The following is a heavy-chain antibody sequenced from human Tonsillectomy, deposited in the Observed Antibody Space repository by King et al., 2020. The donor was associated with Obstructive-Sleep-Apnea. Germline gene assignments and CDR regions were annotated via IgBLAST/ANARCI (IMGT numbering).Heavy chain of an antibody. V-gene: IGHV6-1*01. CDR1: GDSVSSNSAA. Sequence: VQLQQSGLGLVKPSQILSLTCALSGDSVSSNSAAWHWIRQSPSRGLEWLGRTYYRSKWYNDYAVSVKSRITINPDTSKNQFSLQLNSVTPEDTAVYYCAREAYYGSGSVFDIWGQGTMVTVSS. CDR2: TYYRSKWYN. J-gene: IGHJ3*02. CDR3: AREAYYGSGSVFDI. D-gene: IGHD3-10*01.